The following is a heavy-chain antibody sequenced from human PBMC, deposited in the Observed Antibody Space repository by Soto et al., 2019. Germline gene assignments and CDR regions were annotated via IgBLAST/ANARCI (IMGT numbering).Heavy chain of an antibody. CDR3: ARGDFYSGDL. CDR2: INEDESEK. V-gene: IGHV3-7*05. CDR1: GFTFRSYW. D-gene: IGHD4-4*01. Sequence: EVQLVESGGGLVQPGGSLRLSCVASGFTFRSYWMSWVRQAPGKGLEWVANINEDESEKNYVDSVKGRFTISRDNAKNSLYQQMNSLRAEDTAMYFCARGDFYSGDLWGQGTLVTVSP. J-gene: IGHJ5*02.